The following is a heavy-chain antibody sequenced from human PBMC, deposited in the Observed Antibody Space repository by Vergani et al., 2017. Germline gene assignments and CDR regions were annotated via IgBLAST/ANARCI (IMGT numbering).Heavy chain of an antibody. V-gene: IGHV3-9*01. D-gene: IGHD2-15*01. Sequence: EVQLVESGGGLVQPGRSLRLSCAASGFTFDDYAMHWVRQAPGKGLEWVSGISWNSGSTGYADSVKGRFTISRDNAKNSLYLQMNSLRAEDTALYYCAKVMGCSGGSCYPWVAGYYYYGMDVWGQGTTVTVSS. CDR3: AKVMGCSGGSCYPWVAGYYYYGMDV. CDR1: GFTFDDYA. J-gene: IGHJ6*02. CDR2: ISWNSGST.